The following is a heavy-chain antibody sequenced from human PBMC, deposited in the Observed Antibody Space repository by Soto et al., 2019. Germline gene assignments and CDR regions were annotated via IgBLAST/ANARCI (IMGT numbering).Heavy chain of an antibody. CDR1: GFTVSSNY. J-gene: IGHJ4*02. D-gene: IGHD5-18*01. CDR3: ARGPRGYSYGSRFDY. Sequence: EAQLVQSGGGLVQPGGSMRLSCAASGFTVSSNYMSWVRQAPGKGLEWVSLIYGGSSTYYANSVKGRFVISTDNSKNTLYLQMNSLRVEDTAVYYCARGPRGYSYGSRFDYWGQGTLVTVSS. V-gene: IGHV3-66*01. CDR2: IYGGSST.